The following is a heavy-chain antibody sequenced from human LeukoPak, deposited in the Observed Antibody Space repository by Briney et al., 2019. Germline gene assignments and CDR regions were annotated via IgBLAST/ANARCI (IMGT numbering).Heavy chain of an antibody. D-gene: IGHD6-13*01. CDR1: GYTFTGYY. V-gene: IGHV1-2*02. J-gene: IGHJ5*02. Sequence: ASVKVSCKASGYTFTGYYMHWVRQAPGQGLEWMGWINPNSGGTNYAQKFQGRVTMTRDTSISTAYMELRSLRSDDTAVYYCARGMIAAAENWFDPWGQGTLVTVSS. CDR3: ARGMIAAAENWFDP. CDR2: INPNSGGT.